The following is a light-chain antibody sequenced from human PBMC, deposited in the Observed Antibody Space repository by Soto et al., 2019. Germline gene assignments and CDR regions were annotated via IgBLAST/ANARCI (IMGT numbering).Light chain of an antibody. CDR1: QNINNW. CDR3: QRYDGY. J-gene: IGKJ2*01. Sequence: DTQMTQSPSTLSASVGDTVTITCRARQNINNWLAWYQQKPEKVPKLLIYGASNLEDGVPSRFSGSRSGTEFTLTINSLQPDDFATYYCQRYDGYFGQGTKLEIK. V-gene: IGKV1-5*01. CDR2: GAS.